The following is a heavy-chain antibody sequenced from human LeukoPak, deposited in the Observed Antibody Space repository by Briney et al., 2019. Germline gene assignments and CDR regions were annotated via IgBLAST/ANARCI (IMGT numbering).Heavy chain of an antibody. CDR1: GFTFSSYN. CDR2: ITSGSSYI. Sequence: PGGSLRLSCAASGFTFSSYNMNWVRQAPGKGLEWVSSITSGSSYIYYADSVKGRFTISRDNAKNSLYLQMNSLRAEDTAVYYCARDGHPPLLYSGYDWAAFDIWGQGTMVTVSS. V-gene: IGHV3-21*01. D-gene: IGHD5-12*01. J-gene: IGHJ3*02. CDR3: ARDGHPPLLYSGYDWAAFDI.